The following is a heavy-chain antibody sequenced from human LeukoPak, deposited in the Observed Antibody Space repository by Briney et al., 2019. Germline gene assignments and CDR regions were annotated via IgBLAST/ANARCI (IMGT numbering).Heavy chain of an antibody. CDR1: GYTFTSYY. D-gene: IGHD3-22*01. V-gene: IGHV1-46*01. CDR3: ARDIAYYYDSSGYHGWFDP. Sequence: ASVKVSCKASGYTFTSYYMHWVRQAPGQGLEWMGIINPSGGSTSYAQKFQGRVTMTRDTSTSTVYMELSSLRSEDTAVYYCARDIAYYYDSSGYHGWFDPWGQGTLVTVSS. J-gene: IGHJ5*02. CDR2: INPSGGST.